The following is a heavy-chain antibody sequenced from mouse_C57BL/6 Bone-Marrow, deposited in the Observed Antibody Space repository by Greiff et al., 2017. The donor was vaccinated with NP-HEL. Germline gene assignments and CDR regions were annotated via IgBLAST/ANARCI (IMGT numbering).Heavy chain of an antibody. D-gene: IGHD4-1*01. CDR2: IDPSDSYT. Sequence: VQLQQPGAELVKPGASVKLSCKASGYTFTSYWMQWVKQGPGQGLEWIGEIDPSDSYTNYNQKFKGKATLTVDTSSSTAYMQLSSLTSEDSAVYYCARDEGNWAWFAYWGQGTLVTVSA. J-gene: IGHJ3*01. CDR3: ARDEGNWAWFAY. CDR1: GYTFTSYW. V-gene: IGHV1-50*01.